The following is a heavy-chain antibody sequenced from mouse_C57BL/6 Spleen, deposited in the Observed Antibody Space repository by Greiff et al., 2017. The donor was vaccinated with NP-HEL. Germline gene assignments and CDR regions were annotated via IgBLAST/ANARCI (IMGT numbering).Heavy chain of an antibody. CDR2: ISSGGSYT. J-gene: IGHJ2*01. V-gene: IGHV5-6*01. CDR3: ARHDYSYFDY. D-gene: IGHD2-13*01. CDR1: GFTFSSYG. Sequence: EVKLMESGGDLVKPGGSLKLSCAASGFTFSSYGMSWVRQTPDKRLEWVATISSGGSYTYYPDSVKGRFTISRDNAKNTLYLQMSSLKSEDTAMYYCARHDYSYFDYWGQGTTLTVSS.